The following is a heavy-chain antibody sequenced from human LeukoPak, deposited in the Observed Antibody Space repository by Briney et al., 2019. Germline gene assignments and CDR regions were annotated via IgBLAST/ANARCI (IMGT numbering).Heavy chain of an antibody. J-gene: IGHJ5*02. CDR3: ASFRFGRNWFDP. CDR1: GVSTDNYY. Sequence: PSETLSLTCSISGVSTDNYYWNWIRQPPEKGLEWIAYISYSGITNYNPSLKSRVTISVDTSKSQFSLQLTSLTAADPAVYYCASFRFGRNWFDPWGQGTLVTVSS. D-gene: IGHD3-10*01. V-gene: IGHV4-59*08. CDR2: ISYSGIT.